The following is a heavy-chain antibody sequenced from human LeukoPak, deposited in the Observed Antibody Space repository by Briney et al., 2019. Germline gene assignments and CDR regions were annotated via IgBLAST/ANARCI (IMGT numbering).Heavy chain of an antibody. J-gene: IGHJ4*02. CDR1: GYTFTSYG. V-gene: IGHV1-18*01. D-gene: IGHD5-18*01. Sequence: ASVKVSCKASGYTFTSYGISWVRQAPGQGLEWMGWISAYNGNTNYAQKLQGRVTMTTDTTTSTAYMELRSLRSDDTAVYYCARERDTAMGVVYYFDYWGQGTLVTVSS. CDR3: ARERDTAMGVVYYFDY. CDR2: ISAYNGNT.